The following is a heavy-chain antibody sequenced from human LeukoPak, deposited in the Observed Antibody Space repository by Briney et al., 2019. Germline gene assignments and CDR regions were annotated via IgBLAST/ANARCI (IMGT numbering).Heavy chain of an antibody. V-gene: IGHV3-30-3*01. Sequence: GRSLRLSCAASGFTFSSYAMHWVRQATGKGLEWVAVISYDGSNKYYADYVKGRFTISRDNSKNTLYLQLNSLRDEDTAVYFGAGETPPYYYYGMDVWGQGTTVTVSS. J-gene: IGHJ6*02. CDR2: ISYDGSNK. CDR1: GFTFSSYA. CDR3: AGETPPYYYYGMDV.